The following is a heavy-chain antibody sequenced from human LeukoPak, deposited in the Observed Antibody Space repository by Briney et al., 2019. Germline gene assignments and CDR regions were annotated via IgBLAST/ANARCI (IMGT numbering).Heavy chain of an antibody. J-gene: IGHJ4*02. D-gene: IGHD3-3*01. CDR2: IYYSGST. CDR1: GGSISSYY. CDR3: ARGVSASYDFWSGYYPRSGYFDY. V-gene: IGHV4-59*01. Sequence: SETLSLTCTVSGGSISSYYWGWIRQPPGEGLEWIGYIYYSGSTNYNPSLKSRVTISVDTSKNHFSLKLRSVTAADTAVYYCARGVSASYDFWSGYYPRSGYFDYWGQGTLVTVSS.